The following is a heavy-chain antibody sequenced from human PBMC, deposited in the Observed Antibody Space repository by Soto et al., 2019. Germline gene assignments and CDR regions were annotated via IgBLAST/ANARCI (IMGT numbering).Heavy chain of an antibody. Sequence: GGSLRLSCAASGFTFSSYAMSWVRQAPGKGLEWVSAISGSGGSTYYADSVKGRFTISRDNSKNTLYLQMNSLRAEDTAVYYCAKDLVDSSGPGYYFDYWGQGTLVTVSS. D-gene: IGHD6-19*01. CDR3: AKDLVDSSGPGYYFDY. J-gene: IGHJ4*02. V-gene: IGHV3-23*01. CDR1: GFTFSSYA. CDR2: ISGSGGST.